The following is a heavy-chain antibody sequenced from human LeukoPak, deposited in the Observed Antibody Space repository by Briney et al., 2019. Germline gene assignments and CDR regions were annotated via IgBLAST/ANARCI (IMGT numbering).Heavy chain of an antibody. CDR1: GFTFSNYE. D-gene: IGHD3-22*01. CDR3: ASKWFS. Sequence: GGSLRLSCAASGFTFSNYEMHWVCQAPGKGLEWVSVISSSATGTNYADSVKGRFTISRDNANNSLYLQMNSLRAEDTAVYYCASKWFSWGRGTLVTVSS. V-gene: IGHV3-48*03. CDR2: ISSSATGT. J-gene: IGHJ4*02.